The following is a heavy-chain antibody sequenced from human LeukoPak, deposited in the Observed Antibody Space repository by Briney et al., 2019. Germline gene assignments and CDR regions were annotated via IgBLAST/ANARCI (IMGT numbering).Heavy chain of an antibody. J-gene: IGHJ6*03. D-gene: IGHD4-23*01. Sequence: GGSLRLSCAASGFTFDDYAMHWVRQAPGKGLEWVSLISGDGGSTYYADSVKGRFTISRDNSKNSLYLQMNSLRTDATALYYCAKGVSPDRPYYYYSYYMDVWGKGTTVTGSS. CDR2: ISGDGGST. CDR3: AKGVSPDRPYYYYSYYMDV. CDR1: GFTFDDYA. V-gene: IGHV3-43*02.